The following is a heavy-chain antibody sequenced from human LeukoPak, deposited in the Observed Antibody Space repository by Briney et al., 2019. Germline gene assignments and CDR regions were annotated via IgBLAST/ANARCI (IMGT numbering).Heavy chain of an antibody. D-gene: IGHD1-20*01. CDR1: GYTFTGYY. V-gene: IGHV1-2*06. CDR2: INPNSGGT. Sequence: ASVKVSCKASGYTFTGYYMHWVRQAPGQGLEWMGRINPNSGGTNYAQKFQGRVTMTRYTSISTAYMELSRLRSDDTAVYYCARGFRSLITGTTGSDYWGQGTLVTVSS. J-gene: IGHJ4*02. CDR3: ARGFRSLITGTTGSDY.